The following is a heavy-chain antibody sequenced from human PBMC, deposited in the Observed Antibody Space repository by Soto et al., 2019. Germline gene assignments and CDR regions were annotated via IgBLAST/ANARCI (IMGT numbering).Heavy chain of an antibody. CDR3: ARELEYCSNGVCYPYFDS. V-gene: IGHV3-48*04. CDR1: GFSFRSYS. CDR2: ISSSSYTI. J-gene: IGHJ4*02. Sequence: EVQLEESGGGLVQPGGSLRLSCAASGFSFRSYSMNWVRQAPGKGLEWLSDISSSSYTIYYADSVKGRFTISRDNAKNSLYLQMDSLRAEDTAVHYCARELEYCSNGVCYPYFDSWGQGTLVTVSS. D-gene: IGHD2-8*01.